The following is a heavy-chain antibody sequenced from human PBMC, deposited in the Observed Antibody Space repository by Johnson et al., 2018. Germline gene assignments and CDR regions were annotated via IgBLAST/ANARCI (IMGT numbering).Heavy chain of an antibody. CDR1: GGSISDNY. Sequence: QVQLQESGPELVNPSETLSLTCTVSGGSISDNYWSWSRQPPGKGLEWIGYIYYSGSTNYNPSLKGRVTMSVDTSENQFSLRLSSVTAEDTAVYYCARDRGVTMVRGTSRFSYDYMDVWGKGTTVTVSS. CDR3: ARDRGVTMVRGTSRFSYDYMDV. D-gene: IGHD3-10*01. V-gene: IGHV4-59*01. CDR2: IYYSGST. J-gene: IGHJ6*03.